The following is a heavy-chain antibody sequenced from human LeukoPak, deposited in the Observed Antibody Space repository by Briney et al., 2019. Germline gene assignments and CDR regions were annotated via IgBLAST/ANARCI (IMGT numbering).Heavy chain of an antibody. Sequence: SETLSLTCAVYGVSFSGYYWSWIRQPPGKGLEWIGEINHSGSTNYNPSLKSRVTISVDTSKNQFSLKLSSVTAADTAVYYCARGRRLYGDYAGWFDPWGQGTLVTVSS. CDR3: ARGRRLYGDYAGWFDP. CDR1: GVSFSGYY. V-gene: IGHV4-34*01. D-gene: IGHD4-17*01. CDR2: INHSGST. J-gene: IGHJ5*02.